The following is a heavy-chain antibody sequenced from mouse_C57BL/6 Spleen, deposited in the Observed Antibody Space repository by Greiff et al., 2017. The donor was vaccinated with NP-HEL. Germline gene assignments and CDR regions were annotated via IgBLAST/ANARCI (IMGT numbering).Heavy chain of an antibody. V-gene: IGHV14-4*01. D-gene: IGHD2-4*01. CDR3: TTSGITTDWYFDV. CDR2: IDPENGDT. CDR1: GFNIKDDY. J-gene: IGHJ1*03. Sequence: VQLQQSGAELVRPGASVKLSCTASGFNIKDDYMHWVKQRPEQGLEWIGWIDPENGDTEYASKFQGKATITADTSSNTAYLQLSSLTSEDTAVYYCTTSGITTDWYFDVWGTGTTVTVSS.